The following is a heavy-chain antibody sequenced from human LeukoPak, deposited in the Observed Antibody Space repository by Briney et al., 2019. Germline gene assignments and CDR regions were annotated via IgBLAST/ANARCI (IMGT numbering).Heavy chain of an antibody. CDR3: AREKGGNSDFDY. D-gene: IGHD4-23*01. CDR2: INPNSGGT. J-gene: IGHJ4*02. Sequence: ASVKVSCKASGYTFTGYYMHWVRQAPGQGLEWMGWINPNSGGTNYAQKFQGRVTMTRNTSISTAYMELSRLRSDDTAVYYCAREKGGNSDFDYWGQGTLVTVSS. CDR1: GYTFTGYY. V-gene: IGHV1-2*02.